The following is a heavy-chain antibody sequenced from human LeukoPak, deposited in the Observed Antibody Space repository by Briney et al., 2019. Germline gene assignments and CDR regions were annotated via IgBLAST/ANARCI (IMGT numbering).Heavy chain of an antibody. V-gene: IGHV3-74*01. Sequence: GGSLRLSCAASGFTFSSYWMSWVRQAPGRGLMWVSQINSDGSATSCADPVKGRRTISRDNAKNVLYLEMNSLRVEDTAVYFCTRDHGLDVWGQGTTVTVSS. CDR1: GFTFSSYW. CDR3: TRDHGLDV. CDR2: INSDGSAT. J-gene: IGHJ6*02.